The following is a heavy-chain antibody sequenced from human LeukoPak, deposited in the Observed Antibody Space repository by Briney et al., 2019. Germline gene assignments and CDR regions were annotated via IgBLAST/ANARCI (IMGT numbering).Heavy chain of an antibody. CDR1: GYTFTSYD. J-gene: IGHJ6*03. CDR3: ARGLRTVRTPNRYYYYYMDV. V-gene: IGHV1-8*01. Sequence: ASVKVSCKASGYTFTSYDINWVRQATGQGLEWMGWMNPNSGNTDYAQKFQGRVTMTRNTSISTAYMELSSLRSEDTAVYYCARGLRTVRTPNRYYYYYMDVWGKGTTVTVSS. CDR2: MNPNSGNT. D-gene: IGHD4-11*01.